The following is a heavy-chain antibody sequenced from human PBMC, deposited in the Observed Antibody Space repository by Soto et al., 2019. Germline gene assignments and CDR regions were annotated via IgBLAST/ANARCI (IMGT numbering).Heavy chain of an antibody. V-gene: IGHV5-10-1*01. CDR1: GYSFTSYW. D-gene: IGHD6-19*01. CDR2: IDPSDSYT. Sequence: PAAFEKISCEGCGYSFTSYWIIGVRELPGKGLEWMGRIDPSDSYTNYSPSFPGHVTISADKSISTAYLQWSRLKASDTAMYYCARCEMAAHEPDYWGQGTLVTVSS. CDR3: ARCEMAAHEPDY. J-gene: IGHJ4*02.